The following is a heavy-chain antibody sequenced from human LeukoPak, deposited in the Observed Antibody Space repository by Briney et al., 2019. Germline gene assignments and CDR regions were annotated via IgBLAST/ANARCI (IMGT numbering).Heavy chain of an antibody. CDR3: ATSTVTTFISDAFDI. J-gene: IGHJ3*02. V-gene: IGHV1-69*13. Sequence: SVKVSCKASGGTFSSYAISWVRQAPGQGLEWMGGIIPIFGTANYAQKFQGRVTITADESTSTDYMELSSLRSEDTAVYYCATSTVTTFISDAFDIWGQGTMVTVS. D-gene: IGHD4-17*01. CDR2: IIPIFGTA. CDR1: GGTFSSYA.